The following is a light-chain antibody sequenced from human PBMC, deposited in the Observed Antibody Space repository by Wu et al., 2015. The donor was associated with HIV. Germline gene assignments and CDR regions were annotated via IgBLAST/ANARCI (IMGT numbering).Light chain of an antibody. V-gene: IGKV3-15*01. CDR2: GAS. CDR1: QRVSTN. CDR3: QQYNDWPARYS. J-gene: IGKJ2*03. Sequence: VVTQSPATLSVSLGERATLSCKTSQRVSTNLAWYQQKPGQAPRLLIYGASTRATGIPARFSGSVSGTGTEFTLTISSLQSDDFAVHYCQQYNDWPARYSFGQGTKLDIK.